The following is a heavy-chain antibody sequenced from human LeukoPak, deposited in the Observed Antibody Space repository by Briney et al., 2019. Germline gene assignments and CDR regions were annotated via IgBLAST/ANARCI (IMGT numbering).Heavy chain of an antibody. CDR3: RMGRRFLEWSIGLDYYYYMDV. CDR1: GGSISSSSYY. Sequence: PSETLSLTCTVSGGSISSSSYYWGWIRQPPGKGLEWIGSIYYSGSTYYNPSLKSRVTISVDTSKNQFSLKLSSVTAADTAVYYCRMGRRFLEWSIGLDYYYYMDVWGKGTTVTVSS. CDR2: IYYSGST. V-gene: IGHV4-39*07. D-gene: IGHD3-3*01. J-gene: IGHJ6*03.